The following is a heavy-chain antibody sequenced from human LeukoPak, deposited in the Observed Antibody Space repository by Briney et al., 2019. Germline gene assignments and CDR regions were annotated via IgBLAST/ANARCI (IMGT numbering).Heavy chain of an antibody. CDR2: IIPIFGTA. V-gene: IGHV1-69*13. D-gene: IGHD3-22*01. CDR1: GGTFSSYA. Sequence: SVKVSCKASGGTFSSYAISWVRQAPGQGLEWMGGIIPIFGTANYAQKFQGRVTITADESMSTAYMELSSLRSEDTAVYYCARDPDYYDSSGYYYDYWGQGTLVTVSS. J-gene: IGHJ4*02. CDR3: ARDPDYYDSSGYYYDY.